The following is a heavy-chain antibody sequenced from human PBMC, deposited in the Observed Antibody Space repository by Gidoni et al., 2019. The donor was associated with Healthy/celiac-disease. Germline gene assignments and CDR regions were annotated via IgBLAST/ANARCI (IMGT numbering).Heavy chain of an antibody. J-gene: IGHJ4*02. CDR3: ARGGPLKLVTPLGY. CDR2: ISSSSSYI. V-gene: IGHV3-21*01. Sequence: EVQLVESGGGLVKPGGSLRLSCAAAGFTFSSYSMIWVRQAPGKGLEWVSSISSSSSYIYYADSVKGRFTISRDNAKNSLYLQMNSLRAEDTAVYYCARGGPLKLVTPLGYWGQGTLVTVSS. CDR1: GFTFSSYS. D-gene: IGHD3-9*01.